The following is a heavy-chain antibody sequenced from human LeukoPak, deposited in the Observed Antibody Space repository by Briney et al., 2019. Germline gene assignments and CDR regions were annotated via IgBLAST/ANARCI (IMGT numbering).Heavy chain of an antibody. CDR3: ARDIDGYLHY. CDR2: INPSGGST. D-gene: IGHD3-22*01. J-gene: IGHJ4*02. CDR1: GYTFSNYN. V-gene: IGHV1-46*01. Sequence: GASVMLSCKASGYTFSNYNMHWVPQAPGQGLECRGIINPSGGSTSYLQNFQGRVTMTVDTSTSTVYMELSSLRSEDTAVYYCARDIDGYLHYWGQGTLVTVSA.